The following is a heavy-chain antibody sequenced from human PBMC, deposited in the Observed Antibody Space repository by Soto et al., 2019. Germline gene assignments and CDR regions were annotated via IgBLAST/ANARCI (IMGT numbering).Heavy chain of an antibody. CDR2: ISYDGSNK. Sequence: AGGSLRLSCAASGFTFSSYAMHWVRQAPGKGLEWVAVISYDGSNKYYADSVKGRFTISRDNSKNTLYLQMNSLRAEDTAVYYCARDIGSYGYLVYWGQGTLVTVSS. V-gene: IGHV3-30-3*01. CDR1: GFTFSSYA. J-gene: IGHJ4*02. D-gene: IGHD5-18*01. CDR3: ARDIGSYGYLVY.